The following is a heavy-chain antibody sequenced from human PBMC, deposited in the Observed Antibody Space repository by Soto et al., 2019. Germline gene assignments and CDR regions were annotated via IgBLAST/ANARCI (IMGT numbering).Heavy chain of an antibody. Sequence: GTLRLSGAAPVFTCSGSAMHWVRQASGKGLEWVRRIRSKPNSYATAYAASVKGRFTISRDDSKNTAYLQMNSLKTEDTAVYYCTTTSSGGYDPFDYWGQGTLVTVS. CDR1: VFTCSGSA. CDR2: IRSKPNSYAT. V-gene: IGHV3-73*01. D-gene: IGHD5-12*01. J-gene: IGHJ4*02. CDR3: TTTSSGGYDPFDY.